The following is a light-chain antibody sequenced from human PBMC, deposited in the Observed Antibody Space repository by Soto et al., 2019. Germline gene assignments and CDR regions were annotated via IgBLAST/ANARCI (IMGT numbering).Light chain of an antibody. CDR2: DAS. CDR1: QSFSNW. Sequence: DIQMTQSPSALSASVGDRVTITCRASQSFSNWLAWYQQKPGKAPKLLIYDASNLETGVPSRFSGSGSGTEFTLTITSLQPDDFATYYCQQYNSYPWTFGQGTKVDI. CDR3: QQYNSYPWT. V-gene: IGKV1-5*01. J-gene: IGKJ1*01.